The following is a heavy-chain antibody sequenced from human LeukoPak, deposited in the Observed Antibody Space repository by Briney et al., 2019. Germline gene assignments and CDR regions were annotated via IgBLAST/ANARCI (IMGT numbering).Heavy chain of an antibody. J-gene: IGHJ3*02. Sequence: SVKVSCKASGGTFSSYAISWVRPAPGQGLEWMGRIIPILGIANYAQKFQGRVTITADKSASTAYMELSSLRSEDTAVYYCARDLKSSSLEGDAFDIWGQGTMVTVSS. CDR2: IIPILGIA. CDR1: GGTFSSYA. CDR3: ARDLKSSSLEGDAFDI. V-gene: IGHV1-69*04. D-gene: IGHD6-13*01.